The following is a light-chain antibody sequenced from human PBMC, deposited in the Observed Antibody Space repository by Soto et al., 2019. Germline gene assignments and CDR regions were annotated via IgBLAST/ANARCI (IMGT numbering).Light chain of an antibody. CDR3: SSYTSSSTQV. V-gene: IGLV2-14*01. CDR2: DVS. J-gene: IGLJ2*01. CDR1: SSDVGGYNY. Sequence: QSALTQPASVSGSPGQSITISCTGTSSDVGGYNYVSWYQQHQGKAPKLMIYDVSNRPSGVSNRFSGSKSGNTASLTISGLQAEDEADYYCSSYTSSSTQVFGGGTKVTVL.